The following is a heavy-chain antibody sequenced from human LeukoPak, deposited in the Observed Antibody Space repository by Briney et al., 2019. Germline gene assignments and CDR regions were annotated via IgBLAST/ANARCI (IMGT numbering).Heavy chain of an antibody. V-gene: IGHV3-7*01. J-gene: IGHJ5*02. CDR2: IKQDGSEK. CDR1: GFTFSSYG. CDR3: ARKQWLNS. D-gene: IGHD6-19*01. Sequence: GGSLRLSCAASGFTFSSYGMHWVRQAPGKGLEWVANIKQDGSEKYYVDSVKGRFTISRDNAKNSLFLQMNNLRAEDTAVYYCARKQWLNSWGQGTRVIVSS.